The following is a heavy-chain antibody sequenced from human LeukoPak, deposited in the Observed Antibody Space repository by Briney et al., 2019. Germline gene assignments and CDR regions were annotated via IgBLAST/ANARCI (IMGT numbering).Heavy chain of an antibody. CDR2: ILEDGSIQ. J-gene: IGHJ4*02. CDR3: ARVQGGGFRTADS. CDR1: GFTFSNYG. D-gene: IGHD1-14*01. V-gene: IGHV3-30*19. Sequence: GGSLRLSCAASGFTFSNYGIHWVRQAPGKGLDWVAVILEDGSIQYYADSVKGRFTISRDNSKNTLFLQMNSLRGEDTAMYYCARVQGGGFRTADSWGQGTLVTVSS.